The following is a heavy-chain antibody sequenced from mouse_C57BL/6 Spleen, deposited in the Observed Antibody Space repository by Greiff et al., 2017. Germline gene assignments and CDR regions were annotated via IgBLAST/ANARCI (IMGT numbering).Heavy chain of an antibody. V-gene: IGHV1-42*01. CDR2: INPSTGGT. Sequence: VQLQQSGPELVKPGASVKISCKASGYSFTGYYMNWVKQSPEKSLEWIGEINPSTGGTTYNQKFKAKATLTVDKSSSTAYMQLKSLTADDSAVYYCASYGSSYYYAMDYWGQGTSVTVSS. D-gene: IGHD1-1*01. CDR1: GYSFTGYY. CDR3: ASYGSSYYYAMDY. J-gene: IGHJ4*01.